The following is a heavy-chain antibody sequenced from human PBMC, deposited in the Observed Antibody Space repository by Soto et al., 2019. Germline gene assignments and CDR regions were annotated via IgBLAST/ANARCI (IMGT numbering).Heavy chain of an antibody. Sequence: EVQLVESGGGLVRPGGPPRLSCAASGFTFSTYHMNWFRQAPGKGLEWVSSINPSSSHIYYADSVRGRFTISRDNSKNSMDLQMNSLRTEDAAVYYCARGYCGGGGCYLRRDAIDVWGQGTMVTVSS. CDR1: GFTFSTYH. V-gene: IGHV3-21*01. CDR3: ARGYCGGGGCYLRRDAIDV. CDR2: INPSSSHI. J-gene: IGHJ3*01. D-gene: IGHD2-15*01.